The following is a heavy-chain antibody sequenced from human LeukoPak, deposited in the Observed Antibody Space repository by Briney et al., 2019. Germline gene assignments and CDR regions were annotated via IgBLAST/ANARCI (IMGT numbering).Heavy chain of an antibody. J-gene: IGHJ4*02. CDR2: ISSSGSYI. D-gene: IGHD1-26*01. V-gene: IGHV3-21*01. CDR1: GSTFSSYS. Sequence: GGSLRLSCAASGSTFSSYSLNWVRLAPGKGLEWVSSISSSGSYIYYADSVKGRFTISRDNAKNSLYLQMNSLRAEDTAVYYCARDELHTGTYFPFDYWGQGTLVTVSS. CDR3: ARDELHTGTYFPFDY.